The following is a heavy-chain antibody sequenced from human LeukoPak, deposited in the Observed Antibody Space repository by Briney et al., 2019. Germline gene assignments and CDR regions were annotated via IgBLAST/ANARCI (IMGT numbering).Heavy chain of an antibody. CDR3: ARDKVIASAGTPNWFDP. D-gene: IGHD6-13*01. Sequence: ASVKVSCKASGYAFTTYVISWVRQAPGQGLEWMGWISAYDGNTNYAQKFQGRVTMTTDTSTSTAYMELRSLRSDDTAVYYCARDKVIASAGTPNWFDPWGQGTLVTVSS. CDR2: ISAYDGNT. J-gene: IGHJ5*02. CDR1: GYAFTTYV. V-gene: IGHV1-18*01.